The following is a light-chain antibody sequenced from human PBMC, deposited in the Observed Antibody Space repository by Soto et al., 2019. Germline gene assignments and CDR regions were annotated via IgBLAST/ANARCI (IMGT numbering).Light chain of an antibody. CDR1: SSDVGGYNY. J-gene: IGLJ1*01. CDR2: EVS. V-gene: IGLV2-8*01. CDR3: SSYAGSNNFV. Sequence: QSVLTQPPSASGSPGQSVTISCTGTSSDVGGYNYVSWYQQHPGKAPKLMIYEVSERPSVVPDRFSGSKSSNTASLTVSGLHAEDEADYYCSSYAGSNNFVFGTGTKVTVL.